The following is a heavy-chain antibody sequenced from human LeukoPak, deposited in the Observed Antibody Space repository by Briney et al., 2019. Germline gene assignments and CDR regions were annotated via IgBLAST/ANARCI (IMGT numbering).Heavy chain of an antibody. CDR2: ISSSSSYI. J-gene: IGHJ4*02. CDR1: GFTFSSYS. V-gene: IGHV3-21*01. CDR3: ARDLYYYDSSGYDY. D-gene: IGHD3-22*01. Sequence: PGGSLRLSCAASGFTFSSYSMNWVHQAPGKGLEWVSSISSSSSYIYYADSVKGRFTISRDNAKNSLYLQMNSLRAEDTAVYYCARDLYYYDSSGYDYWGQGTLVTVSS.